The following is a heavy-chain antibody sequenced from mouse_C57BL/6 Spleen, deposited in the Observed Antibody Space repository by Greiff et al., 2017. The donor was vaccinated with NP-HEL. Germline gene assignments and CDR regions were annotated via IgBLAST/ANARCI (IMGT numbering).Heavy chain of an antibody. V-gene: IGHV8-12*01. CDR3: ARRDYYGYAMDY. J-gene: IGHJ4*01. D-gene: IGHD1-1*01. CDR1: GFSLSTSGMG. Sequence: QVTLKESGPGILQSSQTLSLTCSFSGFSLSTSGMGVSWIRQPSGKGLEWLAHIYWVDDKRYNPSLKSRLTISKDTSRNHVFLKITSVDTADTATYYCARRDYYGYAMDYWGQGTSVTVSS. CDR2: IYWVDDK.